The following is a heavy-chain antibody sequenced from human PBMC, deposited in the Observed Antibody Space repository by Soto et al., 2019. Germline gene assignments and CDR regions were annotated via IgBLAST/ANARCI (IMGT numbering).Heavy chain of an antibody. CDR1: GFTFSNAW. D-gene: IGHD6-19*01. CDR3: TTRTLRSGYSSGWYSRR. J-gene: IGHJ4*02. CDR2: IKSKTDGGTT. Sequence: EVQLVESGGGLVKPGGSLRLSCAASGFTFSNAWMSWVRQAPGKGLEWVGRIKSKTDGGTTDYAAPVKGRFTISRDDSKNTLYLQMNSLKTEDTAVYYCTTRTLRSGYSSGWYSRRWGQGTLVTVSS. V-gene: IGHV3-15*01.